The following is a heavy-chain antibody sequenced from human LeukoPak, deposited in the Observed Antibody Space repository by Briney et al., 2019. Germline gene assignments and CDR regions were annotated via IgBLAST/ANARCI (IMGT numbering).Heavy chain of an antibody. J-gene: IGHJ4*02. CDR3: ASRWGYYFDY. D-gene: IGHD3-16*01. Sequence: SETLSLTCTVSGGSISSYYWSWIRQPPGKGLEWIGYIYYSGSTNYNPSLKSRVTISVDTSKDQFSLKLSSVTAADTAVYYCASRWGYYFDYWGQGTLVTVSS. CDR2: IYYSGST. CDR1: GGSISSYY. V-gene: IGHV4-59*01.